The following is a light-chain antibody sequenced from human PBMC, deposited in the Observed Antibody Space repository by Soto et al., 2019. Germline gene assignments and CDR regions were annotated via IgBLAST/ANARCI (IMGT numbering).Light chain of an antibody. CDR1: QTISSY. J-gene: IGKJ2*01. V-gene: IGKV1-39*01. CDR2: AAS. Sequence: DIQMTQSPSSLSASVGDRVTITCRASQTISSYLNWYQQNPGKAPKLLIYAASSLQSGVPSRFSGSGSGTDFTLTISSLQPEDFATYYCQQSAKLPYTLGQGTKLEIK. CDR3: QQSAKLPYT.